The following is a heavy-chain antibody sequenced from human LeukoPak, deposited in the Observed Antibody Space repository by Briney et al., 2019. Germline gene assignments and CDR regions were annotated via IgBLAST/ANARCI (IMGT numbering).Heavy chain of an antibody. CDR2: ISYDGSNK. Sequence: GGSLRLSCAASGFTFSSYGMHWVRQAPGKGLEGVAVISYDGSNKYYADSVKGRFTISRDNSKNTLYLQMNSLRAEDTAVYYCAKAVTGYYYYYGMDVWGQGTTVTVSS. D-gene: IGHD4-4*01. CDR3: AKAVTGYYYYYGMDV. V-gene: IGHV3-30*18. CDR1: GFTFSSYG. J-gene: IGHJ6*02.